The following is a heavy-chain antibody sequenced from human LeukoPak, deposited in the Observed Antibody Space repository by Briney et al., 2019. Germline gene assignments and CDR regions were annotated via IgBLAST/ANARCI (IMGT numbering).Heavy chain of an antibody. V-gene: IGHV3-7*05. Sequence: GGSLRLSCAASGFTFSTYWMSWVRQAPGKGLKWVANIKQYGSETYYVDSVRGRFTISRDDAKSSLFLQMNSLRAEDTAVYYCAKGNWRYFDYWGQGTLVTVSS. CDR1: GFTFSTYW. CDR2: IKQYGSET. D-gene: IGHD1-1*01. J-gene: IGHJ4*02. CDR3: AKGNWRYFDY.